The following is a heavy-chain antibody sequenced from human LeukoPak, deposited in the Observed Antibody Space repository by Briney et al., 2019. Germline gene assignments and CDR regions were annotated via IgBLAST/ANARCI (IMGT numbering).Heavy chain of an antibody. CDR1: GFTFSSYW. CDR3: ARREPQGCSGTSCFAGPVGH. CDR2: IKQDGSEK. V-gene: IGHV3-7*01. J-gene: IGHJ4*02. D-gene: IGHD2-2*01. Sequence: GGSLRLSCAASGFTFSSYWMSWVRQAPGKGLEWVANIKQDGSEKYYVDSVKGRFTISRDNAKNSLYLQMNSLRAEDTAVYYCARREPQGCSGTSCFAGPVGHWGQGTLVTVSS.